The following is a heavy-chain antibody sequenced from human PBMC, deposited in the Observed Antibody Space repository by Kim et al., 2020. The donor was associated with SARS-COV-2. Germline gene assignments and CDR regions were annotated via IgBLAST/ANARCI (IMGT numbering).Heavy chain of an antibody. J-gene: IGHJ4*02. CDR3: AKDLPGVAVAGAGDC. V-gene: IGHV3-23*01. CDR2: ISGSDGGT. CDR1: GFTFSTYA. D-gene: IGHD6-19*01. Sequence: GGSLRLSCTASGFTFSTYAMSWVRQAPRKGLEWVSGISGSDGGTHYTDSVQGRFTISRDNSRNTLYLQMNDLRAEDTAVYYCAKDLPGVAVAGAGDCWGQGILVTVSS.